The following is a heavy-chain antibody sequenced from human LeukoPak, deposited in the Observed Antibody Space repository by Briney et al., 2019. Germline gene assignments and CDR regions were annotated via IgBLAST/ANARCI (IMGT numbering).Heavy chain of an antibody. CDR3: ARDVDSSTSSLN. D-gene: IGHD2-2*01. V-gene: IGHV3-21*01. CDR1: GFTFSSYS. CDR2: ISSSSSYI. Sequence: GGSLRLSCAASGFTFSSYSMNWVRQAPGKGLKWVSSISSSSSYIYYADSVKGRFTISRDNAKNSLYLQMNSLRAEDTAVYYCARDVDSSTSSLNWGQGTLVTVSS. J-gene: IGHJ4*02.